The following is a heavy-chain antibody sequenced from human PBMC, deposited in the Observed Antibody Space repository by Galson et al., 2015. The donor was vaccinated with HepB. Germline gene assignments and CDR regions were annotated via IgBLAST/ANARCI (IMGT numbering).Heavy chain of an antibody. CDR3: AREYRGCRFDP. Sequence: SLRLSCAASRFTFSDYWMTWVRQAPGMGLEWVANINQDGSEKNYVDSVKGRFTVSRDNAKNSLYLQMNSLRVEDTAVYYCAREYRGCRFDPWGQGTLVTVSS. CDR1: RFTFSDYW. V-gene: IGHV3-7*03. CDR2: INQDGSEK. D-gene: IGHD2-2*01. J-gene: IGHJ5*02.